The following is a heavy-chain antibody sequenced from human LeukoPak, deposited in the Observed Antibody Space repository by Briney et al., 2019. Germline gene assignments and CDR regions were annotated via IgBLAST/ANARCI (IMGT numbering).Heavy chain of an antibody. V-gene: IGHV4-59*01. J-gene: IGHJ6*03. CDR1: GGSISSYY. CDR3: ARVSGSGSYEAYYMDV. Sequence: ASETLSLTCTVSGGSISSYYWSWIRQPPGKGLEWIGYIYYSGSTNYNPSLKSRVTISVDTSKNQFSLKLSSVTAADTAVYYCARVSGSGSYEAYYMDVWGKGTTVTVSS. D-gene: IGHD3-10*01. CDR2: IYYSGST.